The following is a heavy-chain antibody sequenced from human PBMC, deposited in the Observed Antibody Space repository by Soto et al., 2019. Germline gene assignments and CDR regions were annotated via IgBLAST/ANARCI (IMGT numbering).Heavy chain of an antibody. CDR1: GFTFSSYA. CDR2: IGGSSGSI. CDR3: AKDPNRGYNYGFVDY. J-gene: IGHJ4*02. V-gene: IGHV3-23*01. Sequence: GGSLRLSCAASGFTFSSYAMSWVRQAPGKGLEWVSSIGGSSGSIYYADSVKGRFTISRDNSKNTQDLQMNSLRAEDTAVYFCAKDPNRGYNYGFVDYWGQGTPVTVSS. D-gene: IGHD5-18*01.